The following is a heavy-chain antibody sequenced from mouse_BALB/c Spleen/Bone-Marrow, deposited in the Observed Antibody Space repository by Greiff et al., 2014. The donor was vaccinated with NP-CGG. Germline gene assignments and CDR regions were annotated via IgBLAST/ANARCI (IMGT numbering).Heavy chain of an antibody. V-gene: IGHV1-80*01. CDR3: ARWLPAMDY. J-gene: IGHJ4*01. CDR1: GYAFSSYW. Sequence: VQLVESGAELVRPGSSVRISCKASGYAFSSYWMSWVKQRPGQGLEWIGQVYPGDGDTNYNGKFKGKATLTADKSSSTAYMQLSSLTSEDSAVYFCARWLPAMDYWGQGTSVTVSS. CDR2: VYPGDGDT. D-gene: IGHD2-2*01.